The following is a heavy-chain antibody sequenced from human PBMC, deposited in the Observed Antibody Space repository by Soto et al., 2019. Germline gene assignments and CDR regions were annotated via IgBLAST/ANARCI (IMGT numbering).Heavy chain of an antibody. CDR2: ISYDGSNK. D-gene: IGHD1-7*01. V-gene: IGHV3-30*18. Sequence: QVQLVESGGGVVQPGRSLRLSCAASGFTFSSYGMHWVRQAPGKGLEWVAVISYDGSNKYYADSVKGRFTISRDNSKNTLYLQMNSLRAEDTAVYYCAKVRYNWNYGFCDYWGQGTLVTVSS. CDR1: GFTFSSYG. J-gene: IGHJ4*02. CDR3: AKVRYNWNYGFCDY.